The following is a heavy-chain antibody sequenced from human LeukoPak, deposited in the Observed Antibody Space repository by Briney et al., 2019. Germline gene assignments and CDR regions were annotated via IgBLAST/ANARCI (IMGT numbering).Heavy chain of an antibody. CDR3: ARVGGYSGYADY. CDR1: GGSISSGGYY. J-gene: IGHJ4*02. Sequence: SQTLSLTCTVSGGSISSGGYYWSWIRQHPGKALEWIGYIYYSGSTYYNPSLKSRVTISVDTSKNQFSLKLSSVTAADTAVYYCARVGGYSGYADYWGQGTLVTVSS. D-gene: IGHD5-12*01. V-gene: IGHV4-31*03. CDR2: IYYSGST.